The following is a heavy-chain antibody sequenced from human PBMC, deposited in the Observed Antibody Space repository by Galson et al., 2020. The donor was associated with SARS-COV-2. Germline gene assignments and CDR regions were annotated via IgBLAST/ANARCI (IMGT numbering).Heavy chain of an antibody. CDR3: ARDSRDGFY. D-gene: IGHD3-10*01. Sequence: GGSLRLSCAASGFTFSSYWISWVRQAPGKGLEWVANIKQDGSEKYYVDSVKGRFTISRDNAKNSLYLQMNSLRAEDTAVYYCARDSRDGFYLGQGTLVTVSS. V-gene: IGHV3-7*01. CDR2: IKQDGSEK. CDR1: GFTFSSYW. J-gene: IGHJ4*02.